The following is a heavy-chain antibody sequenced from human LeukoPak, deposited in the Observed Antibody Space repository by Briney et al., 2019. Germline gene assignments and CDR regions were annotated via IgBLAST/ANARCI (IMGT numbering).Heavy chain of an antibody. CDR2: ISYDGDNE. D-gene: IGHD3-16*01. V-gene: IGHV3-30-3*01. Sequence: GGCLRLSCTATGFTFSSFTMHWVRQAPCKGLEWVEVISYDGDNEYYADSVKGQFTISRDNSKDRLYLQMNSLRPEDTAMYYCARVRGGRSWYYYGMDVWGRGTTVTVSS. J-gene: IGHJ6*02. CDR3: ARVRGGRSWYYYGMDV. CDR1: GFTFSSFT.